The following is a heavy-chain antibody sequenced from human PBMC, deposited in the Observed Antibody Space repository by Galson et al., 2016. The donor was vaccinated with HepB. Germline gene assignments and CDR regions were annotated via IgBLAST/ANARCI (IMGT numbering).Heavy chain of an antibody. V-gene: IGHV3-7*04. CDR2: ISQDGSET. CDR3: ARAYQYTLDY. J-gene: IGHJ4*02. Sequence: SLRLSCAASGLTFSRFWMTWVRQAPGKGLEWVANISQDGSETHYLDSVRGRFTISRDNAKNSLYLQMNSLRAEDTAVYFCARAYQYTLDYWGQGTLVTISS. D-gene: IGHD1-1*01. CDR1: GLTFSRFW.